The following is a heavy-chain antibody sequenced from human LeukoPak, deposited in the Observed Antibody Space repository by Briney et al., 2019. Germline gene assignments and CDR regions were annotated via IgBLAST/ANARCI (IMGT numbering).Heavy chain of an antibody. J-gene: IGHJ4*02. CDR1: GGSISSSSYY. CDR2: IYYSGST. V-gene: IGHV4-39*07. CDR3: AREEIGNYYGSGSYPTAG. D-gene: IGHD3-10*01. Sequence: SETLSLTCTVSGGSISSSSYYWGWIRQPPGKGLEWIGSIYYSGSTYYNPSLKSRVTISVDTSKNQFSLKLSSVTAADTAVYYCAREEIGNYYGSGSYPTAGWGQGTLVTVSS.